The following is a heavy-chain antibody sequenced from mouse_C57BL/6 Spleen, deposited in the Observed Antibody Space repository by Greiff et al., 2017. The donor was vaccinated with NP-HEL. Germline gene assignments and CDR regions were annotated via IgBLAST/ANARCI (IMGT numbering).Heavy chain of an antibody. CDR2: INSDGSST. V-gene: IGHV5-16*01. J-gene: IGHJ2*01. CDR3: ASAEGYFDY. CDR1: GFTFSDYY. Sequence: EVHLEESEGGLVQPGSSMKLSCTASGFTFSDYYMAWVRQVPEKGLEWVANINSDGSSTYYLDSLKSRFIISRDKATNMLYLQMSSVNSEDTATYYCASAEGYFDYWGQGTTLTVSS.